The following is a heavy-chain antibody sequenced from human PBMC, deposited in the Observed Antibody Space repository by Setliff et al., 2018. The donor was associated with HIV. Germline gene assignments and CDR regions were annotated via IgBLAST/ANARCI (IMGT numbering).Heavy chain of an antibody. CDR3: ARDIYDSGWFTLEY. V-gene: IGHV1-3*01. CDR1: GYTFTSYA. J-gene: IGHJ4*02. Sequence: GASVKVSCKASGYTFTSYALHWVRQAPGQRLEWMGWLNAGNGDTKYSQNFQDRVAITRDTAASTAYMELSSLRSEDTAVYYCARDIYDSGWFTLEYWGQGTLVTVSS. CDR2: LNAGNGDT. D-gene: IGHD6-19*01.